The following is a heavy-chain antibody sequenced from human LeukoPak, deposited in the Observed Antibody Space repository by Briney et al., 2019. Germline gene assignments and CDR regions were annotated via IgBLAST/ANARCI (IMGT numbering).Heavy chain of an antibody. D-gene: IGHD6-19*01. CDR2: IYYSGST. J-gene: IGHJ4*02. CDR1: GGSISSYY. CDR3: ARDRRIAVGSGGVDY. V-gene: IGHV4-59*01. Sequence: NPSETLSLTCTVSGGSISSYYWSWIRQPPGKGLEWIGYIYYSGSTNYNPSLKSRVTISVDTSKNQFSLKLSSVTAADTAVYYCARDRRIAVGSGGVDYWGQGTLVTVSS.